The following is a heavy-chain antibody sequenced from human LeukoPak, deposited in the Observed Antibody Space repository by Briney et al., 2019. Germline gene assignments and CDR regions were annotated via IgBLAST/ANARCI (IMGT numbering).Heavy chain of an antibody. J-gene: IGHJ6*02. CDR1: GGTFNSYA. D-gene: IGHD4-11*01. CDR3: ARDVLQPYYYYYYGMDV. Sequence: ASVKVSCKASGGTFNSYAISWVRQAPGQRLEWMGWINAGNGNTKYSQKFQGRVTITRDTSASTAYMELSSLRSEDTAVYYCARDVLQPYYYYYYGMDVWGQGTTVIASS. CDR2: INAGNGNT. V-gene: IGHV1-3*01.